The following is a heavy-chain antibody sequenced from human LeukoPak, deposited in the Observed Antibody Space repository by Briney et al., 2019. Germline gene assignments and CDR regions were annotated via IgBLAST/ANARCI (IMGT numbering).Heavy chain of an antibody. Sequence: SETLSLTCTVSGGSISSYYWSWIRQPVGKGLEWIGRIHTSGTTSGTTNYNPPLKSRVTMSVDTSKNQFSLTLTSVTAADTAVYYCARGHNSGWGNFDYWGQGTLVAVSS. CDR3: ARGHNSGWGNFDY. CDR1: GGSISSYY. V-gene: IGHV4-4*07. J-gene: IGHJ4*02. D-gene: IGHD6-19*01. CDR2: IHTSGTT.